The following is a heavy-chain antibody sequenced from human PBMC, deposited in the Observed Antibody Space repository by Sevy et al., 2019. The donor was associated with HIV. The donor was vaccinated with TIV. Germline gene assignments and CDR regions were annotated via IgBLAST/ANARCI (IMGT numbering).Heavy chain of an antibody. CDR1: GFTFSNYN. CDR3: VAVYCTGGRCYGFDP. CDR2: ISGDGVYV. V-gene: IGHV3-21*01. D-gene: IGHD2-15*01. J-gene: IGHJ5*02. Sequence: GGSLRLSCAASGFTFSNYNMNWVRLAPGKGLDWVSSISGDGVYVHYADSVKGRFTISRDNAKNSLYLQMNSLRVEDTAVYYCVAVYCTGGRCYGFDPWGQGTLVTVSS.